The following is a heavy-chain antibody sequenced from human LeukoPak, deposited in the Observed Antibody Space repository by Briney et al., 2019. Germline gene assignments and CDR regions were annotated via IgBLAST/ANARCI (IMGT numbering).Heavy chain of an antibody. J-gene: IGHJ4*02. Sequence: GGSLRLSCATSGFTFTNYWMHWVRQAPGKGLVWAARIDSVGSTTAYADSVKGRFTISRDNSKNTLYLQMNSLRAEDTAVYYCASVSIAVAGGVYWGQGTLVTVSS. D-gene: IGHD6-19*01. CDR3: ASVSIAVAGGVY. CDR2: IDSVGSTT. V-gene: IGHV3-74*01. CDR1: GFTFTNYW.